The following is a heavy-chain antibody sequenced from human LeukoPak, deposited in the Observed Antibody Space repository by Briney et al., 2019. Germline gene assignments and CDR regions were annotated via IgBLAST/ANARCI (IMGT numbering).Heavy chain of an antibody. CDR1: GLTFSSYA. Sequence: GGSLRLSCAASGLTFSSYAMIWVRQAPGKGLEWVSGISSSGDTTYYADSVKGHFTVSRDNSKNTLYLQMNSLRAEDTAVYYCAKRYCTSTSCYHALDIWGQGTMVTVSS. CDR3: AKRYCTSTSCYHALDI. CDR2: ISSSGDTT. V-gene: IGHV3-23*01. D-gene: IGHD2-2*01. J-gene: IGHJ3*02.